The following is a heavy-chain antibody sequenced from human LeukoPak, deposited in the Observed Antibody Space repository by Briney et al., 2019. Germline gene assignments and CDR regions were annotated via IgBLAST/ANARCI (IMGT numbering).Heavy chain of an antibody. J-gene: IGHJ6*02. D-gene: IGHD1-26*01. Sequence: PSETLSLTCTVSGGSISSGDYYWSWIRQPPGKGLEWIGYIYYNGNTNYSPSLKSRVTMSVDTSKNLFSLKVSSVTAADTAVYYCARGRSNYYGMDVRGQGTTVTVSS. CDR2: IYYNGNT. CDR1: GGSISSGDYY. CDR3: ARGRSNYYGMDV. V-gene: IGHV4-61*08.